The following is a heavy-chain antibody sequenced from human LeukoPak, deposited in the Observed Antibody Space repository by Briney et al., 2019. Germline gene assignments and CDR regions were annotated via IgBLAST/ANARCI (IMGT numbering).Heavy chain of an antibody. CDR2: IYRSGST. Sequence: ASETLSLTCAVSGGSINSGSYGWSWIRQPPGKGLEWIGYIYRSGSTLYNPSLKSRVSITIEKSKNQFSLKLNSVTAADTAFYFCARGGGFYGSGTTHFDYWRQGALVTVSS. CDR3: ARGGGFYGSGTTHFDY. CDR1: GGSINSGSYG. V-gene: IGHV4-30-2*01. D-gene: IGHD3-10*01. J-gene: IGHJ4*02.